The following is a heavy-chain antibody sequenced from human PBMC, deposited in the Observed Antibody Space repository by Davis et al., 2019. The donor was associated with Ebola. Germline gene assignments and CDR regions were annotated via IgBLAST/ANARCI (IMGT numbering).Heavy chain of an antibody. CDR1: GGSISSYY. CDR3: AGAGYTSGWNFDY. Sequence: SETLSLTCTVSGGSISSYYWSWIRQPPGKGLEWMGYSYYSGSTNYNPPLKSRVTISVDTSKNQFSLKLSSVTAAATAVYYFAGAGYTSGWNFDYWGPGTLVTVSS. D-gene: IGHD6-19*01. CDR2: SYYSGST. J-gene: IGHJ4*02. V-gene: IGHV4-59*01.